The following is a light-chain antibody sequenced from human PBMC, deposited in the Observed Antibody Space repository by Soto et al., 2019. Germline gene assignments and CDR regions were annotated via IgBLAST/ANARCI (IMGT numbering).Light chain of an antibody. CDR2: DAS. V-gene: IGKV1-5*01. CDR1: QTADKW. Sequence: DIQVTQSPSTLSASVGDRVTIACRASQTADKWVAWYQQKPGKAPNVLIYDASRLESGVPSRISGSGSGTLFTLTISNLQPDDFATCDCQQYNDYPCTFGQGTKVEI. J-gene: IGKJ2*02. CDR3: QQYNDYPCT.